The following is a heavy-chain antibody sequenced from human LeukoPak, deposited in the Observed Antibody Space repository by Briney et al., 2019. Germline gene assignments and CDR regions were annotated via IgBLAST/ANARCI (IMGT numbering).Heavy chain of an antibody. V-gene: IGHV4-34*01. CDR2: INHSGST. CDR3: AVVDTAMAKGFDY. J-gene: IGHJ4*02. D-gene: IGHD5-18*01. Sequence: PSETLSLTCAVYGGSFSGYCWSWIRQPPGKGLEWIGEINHSGSTNYNPALKSRVTISVETSKNQFSLKLSSVTAADTAVYYCAVVDTAMAKGFDYWGQGTLVTVSS. CDR1: GGSFSGYC.